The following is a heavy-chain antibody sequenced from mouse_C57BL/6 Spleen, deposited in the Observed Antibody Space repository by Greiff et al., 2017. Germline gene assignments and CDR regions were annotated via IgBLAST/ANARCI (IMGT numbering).Heavy chain of an antibody. V-gene: IGHV14-1*01. CDR2: IDPEDGDT. D-gene: IGHD2-5*01. J-gene: IGHJ4*01. CDR3: TPYSNYYYAMDY. Sequence: EVQLVASGAELVRPGASVKLSCPASGFNIKDYYMHWVKQRPEQGLEWIGRIDPEDGDTEYAPKFQGKATMTADTSSNTSYLQLSSLTSEDPAVYYCTPYSNYYYAMDYWGQGTSVTVSS. CDR1: GFNIKDYY.